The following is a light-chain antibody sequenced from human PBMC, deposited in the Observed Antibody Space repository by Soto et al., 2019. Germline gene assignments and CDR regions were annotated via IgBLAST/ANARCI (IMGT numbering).Light chain of an antibody. J-gene: IGKJ5*01. V-gene: IGKV3-11*01. CDR3: QQRSNWPSIT. CDR2: DAS. CDR1: QSVSSY. Sequence: EIVLTQSPATLSLSPGERATLSCRASQSVSSYLVWYQQKPGQAPRLLIYDASKRANGIPARFSGSGSGTDFTLTISNLEPEDFAVYYCQQRSNWPSITFGQGTRLEIK.